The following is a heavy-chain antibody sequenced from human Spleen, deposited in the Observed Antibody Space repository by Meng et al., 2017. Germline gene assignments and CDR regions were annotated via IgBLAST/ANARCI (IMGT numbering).Heavy chain of an antibody. CDR2: ISYSGST. CDR1: GGSVSSISYY. Sequence: QGRLQGWGPGLGRPPEALSLTCTFSGGSVSSISYYWSWIRQPPGRGLEWIGDISYSGSTRYNSSLMSRVTISVDTSKNQFSLKLSSVTAADTAVYYCASQEESGWYAYPGYWGQGTLVTVSS. J-gene: IGHJ4*02. D-gene: IGHD6-19*01. CDR3: ASQEESGWYAYPGY. V-gene: IGHV4-61*01.